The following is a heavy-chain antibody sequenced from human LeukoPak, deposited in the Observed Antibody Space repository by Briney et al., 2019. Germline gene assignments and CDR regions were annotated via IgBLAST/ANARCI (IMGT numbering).Heavy chain of an antibody. Sequence: GGSLRLSCAASGFTFSSYAMSWVRQAPGKGLEWVSTISGSCDSTHYADSVKGRFTISRDNSKNTLYLQMNSLRAEDTAVYFCAKRGVVIRGLLVIGYHQEAYHYDFWGQGVLVTVSS. V-gene: IGHV3-23*01. D-gene: IGHD3-10*01. J-gene: IGHJ4*02. CDR2: ISGSCDST. CDR3: AKRGVVIRGLLVIGYHQEAYHYDF. CDR1: GFTFSSYA.